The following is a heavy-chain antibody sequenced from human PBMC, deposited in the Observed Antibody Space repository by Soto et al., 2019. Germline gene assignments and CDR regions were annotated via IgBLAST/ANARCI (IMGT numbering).Heavy chain of an antibody. Sequence: PGGSLRLSCAASGFTLSSYSMNWFRQAPGKGLEWVSSISSSSYIYYADSVKGRFTISRDNAKNSLYLQMNSLRAEDTAVYYCARDLRYSGSRVGDYWGQGTLVTVSS. J-gene: IGHJ4*02. CDR1: GFTLSSYS. V-gene: IGHV3-21*01. D-gene: IGHD1-26*01. CDR3: ARDLRYSGSRVGDY. CDR2: ISSSSYI.